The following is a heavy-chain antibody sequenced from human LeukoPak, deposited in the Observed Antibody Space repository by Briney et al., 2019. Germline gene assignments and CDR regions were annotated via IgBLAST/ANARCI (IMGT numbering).Heavy chain of an antibody. CDR1: GGSFSGYY. CDR2: INHSGST. V-gene: IGHV4-34*01. Sequence: SETLSLTCAVYGGSFSGYYWSWIRQPPGKGLEWIGEINHSGSTNYNPSLKSRVTISVDTSKNQFSLKLSSVTAADTAVYYCAKEGGSYYYNYYGMDVWGQGTTVTVSS. D-gene: IGHD1-26*01. J-gene: IGHJ6*02. CDR3: AKEGGSYYYNYYGMDV.